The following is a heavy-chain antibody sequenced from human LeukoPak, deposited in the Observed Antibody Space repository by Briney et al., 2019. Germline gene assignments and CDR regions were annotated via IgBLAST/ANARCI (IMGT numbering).Heavy chain of an antibody. CDR3: AKDPPVYSSGWLGGNWFDP. CDR2: ISGSGGST. D-gene: IGHD6-19*01. J-gene: IGHJ5*02. V-gene: IGHV3-23*01. CDR1: GFTFSSYA. Sequence: GGSLRLSCAASGFTFSSYAMSWVRQAPGKGLGWVSAISGSGGSTYYADSVKGRFTISRDNSKNTLYLQMNSLRAEDAAVYYCAKDPPVYSSGWLGGNWFDPWGQGTLVTVSS.